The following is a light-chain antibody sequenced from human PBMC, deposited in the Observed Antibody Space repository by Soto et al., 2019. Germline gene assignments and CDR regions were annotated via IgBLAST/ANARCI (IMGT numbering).Light chain of an antibody. CDR1: QGISNY. CDR3: QKYYSYPRT. CDR2: AAS. V-gene: IGKV1-27*01. J-gene: IGKJ1*01. Sequence: IQMSQSPHSLSASVGDRVTITCRASQGISNYLAWYQQKPGELPKLVIYAASILQTGVPSRFSGSGSGTDFSLTISCLQPEDVATYFCQKYYSYPRTFGQGTKVDIK.